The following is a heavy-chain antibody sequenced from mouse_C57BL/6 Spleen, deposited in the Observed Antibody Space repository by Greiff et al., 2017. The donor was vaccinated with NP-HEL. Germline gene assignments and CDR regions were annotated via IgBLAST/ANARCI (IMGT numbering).Heavy chain of an antibody. CDR1: GYAFSSYW. CDR2: IYPGDGDT. V-gene: IGHV1-80*01. J-gene: IGHJ2*01. CDR3: ASYYGSSPLFDY. D-gene: IGHD1-1*01. Sequence: VQLQQSGAELVKPGASVKISCKASGYAFSSYWMNWVKQRPGKGLDWIGQIYPGDGDTNYNGKFKGKATLTADKSSSTAYMQLSSLTSEDSAVYFCASYYGSSPLFDYWGQGTTLTVSS.